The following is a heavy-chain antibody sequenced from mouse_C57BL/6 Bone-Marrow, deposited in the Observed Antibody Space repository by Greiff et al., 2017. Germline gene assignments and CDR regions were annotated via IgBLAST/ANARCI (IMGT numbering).Heavy chain of an antibody. V-gene: IGHV2-9*01. D-gene: IGHD1-1*01. CDR1: GFSLTSYG. CDR2: IWGGGST. J-gene: IGHJ3*01. CDR3: ASHYYGSSGAWFAY. Sequence: VKLMESGPGLVAPSPSLSITCTVSGFSLTSYGVDWVRQPPGKGLEWLGVIWGGGSTNYNSARMSRLSISKDNSKSQAFLKMNSLHTDDTAMYYCASHYYGSSGAWFAYWGQGTLVTVSA.